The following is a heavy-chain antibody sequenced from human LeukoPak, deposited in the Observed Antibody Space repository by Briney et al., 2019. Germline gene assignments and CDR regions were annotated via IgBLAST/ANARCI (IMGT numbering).Heavy chain of an antibody. CDR2: SYHSGSA. CDR1: GGSISSGGYY. D-gene: IGHD1-14*01. J-gene: IGHJ5*02. Sequence: PSETLSLTCTVSGGSISSGGYYWSWIRQHPGKGLEWIGYSYHSGSAHYNPSLRSRGIILVVTSNNQFSLKLRSVTAADTAVYFCARGLPQRGPNDLWGQGTLVTVSS. CDR3: ARGLPQRGPNDL. V-gene: IGHV4-31*03.